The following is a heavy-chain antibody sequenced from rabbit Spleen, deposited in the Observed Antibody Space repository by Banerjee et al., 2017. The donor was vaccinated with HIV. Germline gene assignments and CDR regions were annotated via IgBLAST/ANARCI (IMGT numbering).Heavy chain of an antibody. J-gene: IGHJ4*01. CDR3: VRDQAGDADSGPYYLNL. CDR1: GFDFSNYG. CDR2: IEPIFGNT. V-gene: IGHV1S47*01. Sequence: QEQLKETGGGLVQPGGSLTLSCTASGFDFSNYGVSWVRQAPGKGLEWIGYIEPIFGNTYYANWVNGRFTISSHNAQNTLYLQLSSLTAADTATYFCVRDQAGDADSGPYYLNLWGQGTLVTVS. D-gene: IGHD6-1*01.